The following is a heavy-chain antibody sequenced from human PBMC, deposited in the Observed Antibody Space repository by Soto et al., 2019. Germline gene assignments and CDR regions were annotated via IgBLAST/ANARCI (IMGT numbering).Heavy chain of an antibody. Sequence: EVQLLESGGGLVQPGGSLRLSCAASDFTLSSYGMTWVRQAPGKGLEWVSTITGRDGRTFYADSVKGRFTISRDSYKNTLYLEMNSLRAEDTAIYFCAKDVNYDILAGYYYYWGQGTLVTVSS. V-gene: IGHV3-23*01. CDR1: DFTLSSYG. D-gene: IGHD3-9*01. CDR2: ITGRDGRT. J-gene: IGHJ4*02. CDR3: AKDVNYDILAGYYYY.